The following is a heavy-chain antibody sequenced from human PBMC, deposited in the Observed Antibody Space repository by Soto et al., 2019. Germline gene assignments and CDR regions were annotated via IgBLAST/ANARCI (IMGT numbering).Heavy chain of an antibody. D-gene: IGHD3-3*01. CDR1: GFTFSSYA. V-gene: IGHV3-23*01. CDR3: TKEPGRYYDFWSGPTEYYYYYMDV. CDR2: ISGSGGST. Sequence: GGSLRLSCAASGFTFSSYAMSWVRQAPGKGLEWVSAISGSGGSTYYADSVKGRFTISRDNSKNTLYLQMNSLRAEDTAVYYCTKEPGRYYDFWSGPTEYYYYYMDVWGKGTTVTVSS. J-gene: IGHJ6*03.